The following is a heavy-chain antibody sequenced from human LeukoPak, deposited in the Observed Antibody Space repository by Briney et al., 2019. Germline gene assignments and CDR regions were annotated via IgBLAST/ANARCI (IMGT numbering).Heavy chain of an antibody. J-gene: IGHJ4*02. CDR3: ARAPPGYCSGGGCYPFDY. D-gene: IGHD2-15*01. CDR1: GFTVSSTY. CDR2: IYSGGTT. Sequence: PGGSLRLSCEASGFTVSSTYMTWVRQAPGKGLEWVSLIYSGGTTYHADSVKGRFTISRDNSKNTLYLQMNSLRVEDTAVYYCARAPPGYCSGGGCYPFDYWGQGTLVTVSS. V-gene: IGHV3-66*02.